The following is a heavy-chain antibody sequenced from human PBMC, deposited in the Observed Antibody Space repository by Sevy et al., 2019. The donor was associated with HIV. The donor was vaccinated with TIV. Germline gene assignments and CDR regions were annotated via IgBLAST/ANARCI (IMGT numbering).Heavy chain of an antibody. CDR1: GFSFSRHG. CDR3: ANSRGRYEGSSWLYYYYIMDV. J-gene: IGHJ6*02. Sequence: GGSLRLSCVADGFSFSRHGMHWARQAPGKGLEGVAVTSDDGSDKEYAESVKGRFTVSRDNSKDTVYLKMNRLRLDDTAVYYCANSRGRYEGSSWLYYYYIMDVWGQGTTVTVSS. D-gene: IGHD6-13*01. V-gene: IGHV3-30*18. CDR2: TSDDGSDK.